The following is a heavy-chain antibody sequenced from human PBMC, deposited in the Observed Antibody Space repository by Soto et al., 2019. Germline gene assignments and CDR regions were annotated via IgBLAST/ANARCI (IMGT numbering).Heavy chain of an antibody. CDR1: GFTLSNYA. D-gene: IGHD3-22*01. CDR3: AKDSLGGGLHDGSRYYYDIDS. CDR2: ISISGGST. Sequence: GGSLRLSCAASGFTLSNYAMSWVRQAPGKGLEWVSAISISGGSTYYADSVKGRFTISRDSSRNTLYLQMNRLRAGDKAVYCFAKDSLGGGLHDGSRYYYDIDSWGQGIMVTVSS. J-gene: IGHJ4*02. V-gene: IGHV3-23*01.